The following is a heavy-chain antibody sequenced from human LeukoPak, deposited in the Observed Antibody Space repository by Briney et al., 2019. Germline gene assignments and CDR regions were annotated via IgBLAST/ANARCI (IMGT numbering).Heavy chain of an antibody. CDR2: IIPIFRTA. CDR1: GGTFRSFA. J-gene: IGHJ4*02. V-gene: IGHV1-69*13. Sequence: SVKVSRKASGGTFRSFAISWVRQAPGQGLEWMGGIIPIFRTANYAQKFQGRVTITADESTSTAYMELSSLRSEDTAVYYCARALRYYSDSSGYAFDYWGQGTLVTVSS. D-gene: IGHD3-22*01. CDR3: ARALRYYSDSSGYAFDY.